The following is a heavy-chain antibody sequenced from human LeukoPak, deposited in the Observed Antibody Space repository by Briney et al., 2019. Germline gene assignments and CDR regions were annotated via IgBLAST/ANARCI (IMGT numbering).Heavy chain of an antibody. Sequence: VASVKVSCTASGYTFTGYYMHWVRQAPGQGLEWMGWINPNSGGTNYAQKFQGRVTMARDTSISTAYMELSRLRSDDTAVYYCARDLNYYGSGSYDCMDVWGKGTTVTISS. CDR2: INPNSGGT. V-gene: IGHV1-2*02. D-gene: IGHD3-10*01. CDR1: GYTFTGYY. J-gene: IGHJ6*03. CDR3: ARDLNYYGSGSYDCMDV.